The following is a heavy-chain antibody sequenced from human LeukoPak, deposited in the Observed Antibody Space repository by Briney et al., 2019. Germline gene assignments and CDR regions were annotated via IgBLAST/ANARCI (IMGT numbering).Heavy chain of an antibody. V-gene: IGHV3-23*01. D-gene: IGHD4-17*01. CDR1: GFTFSTYA. J-gene: IGHJ5*01. CDR2: ISTTT. Sequence: PGGSLRLSCAASGFTFSTYAMSWVRQVPAKGLEWVSAISTTTYYADFVEGRFTISRDNSENTLYLQMNSLRAEDTAVYYCAKPIGPRYGDYHNSCFDSWGQGTLVTVSS. CDR3: AKPIGPRYGDYHNSCFDS.